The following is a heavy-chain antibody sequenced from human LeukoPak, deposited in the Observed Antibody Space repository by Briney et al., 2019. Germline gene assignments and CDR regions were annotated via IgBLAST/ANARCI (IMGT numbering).Heavy chain of an antibody. V-gene: IGHV3-23*01. CDR2: ISGSGGST. CDR3: AKKSPWNYYDY. J-gene: IGHJ4*02. CDR1: GFTFSTYA. Sequence: TGGSLRLSCAASGFTFSTYAMSWVRQAPGKGLEWVSAISGSGGSTYNADSVKGRFTISRDNSKNTLYVQMNSLRAEDTAVYYCAKKSPWNYYDYWGQGTLVTVSS. D-gene: IGHD5-12*01.